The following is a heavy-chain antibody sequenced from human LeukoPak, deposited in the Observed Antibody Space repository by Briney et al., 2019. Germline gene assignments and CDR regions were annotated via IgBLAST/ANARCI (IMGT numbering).Heavy chain of an antibody. CDR3: AKVGAVAGDY. CDR1: GFTFSSYG. Sequence: GGSLRLSCAASGFTFSSYGMHWVRQAPGKGLEWVAVISYDGSNKYYADSVKGRFTISRDNSKNTLYLQMNSLRAEDTAVYYCAKVGAVAGDYWGQGTLVTVSS. D-gene: IGHD6-19*01. J-gene: IGHJ4*02. CDR2: ISYDGSNK. V-gene: IGHV3-30*18.